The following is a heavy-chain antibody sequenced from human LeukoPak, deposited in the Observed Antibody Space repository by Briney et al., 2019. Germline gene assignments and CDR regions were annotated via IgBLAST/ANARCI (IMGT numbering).Heavy chain of an antibody. CDR2: ISVRSDYR. CDR1: GYTLSDFS. Sequence: GGSLRLSCAASGYTLSDFSVNWVRQAPGKGLEWVSSISVRSDYRYYADSVRGRFTISRDDARDTLFLQMNSRKAEDTAVYFCVRLRGNSDRSGYYYYYDYWGQGTLVTVSS. CDR3: VRLRGNSDRSGYYYYYDY. V-gene: IGHV3-21*01. D-gene: IGHD3-22*01. J-gene: IGHJ4*02.